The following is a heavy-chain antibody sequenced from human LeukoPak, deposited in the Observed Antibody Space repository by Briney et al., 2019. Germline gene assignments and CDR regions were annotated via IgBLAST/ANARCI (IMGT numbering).Heavy chain of an antibody. Sequence: PSETLPLTCTVSGGSISSGGYYWSWIRQPPGKGLEWIGYIYHSGSTYYNPSLKSRVTISVDRSKNQFSLKLSSVTAADTAVYYCARAGSSGWSDPWGQGTLVTVSS. V-gene: IGHV4-30-2*01. CDR3: ARAGSSGWSDP. J-gene: IGHJ5*02. D-gene: IGHD6-19*01. CDR2: IYHSGST. CDR1: GGSISSGGYY.